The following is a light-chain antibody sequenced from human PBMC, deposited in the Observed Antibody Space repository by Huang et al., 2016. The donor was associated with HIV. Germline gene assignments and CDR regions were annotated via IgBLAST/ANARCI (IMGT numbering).Light chain of an antibody. CDR2: GAS. Sequence: EIVMTQSPATLSVSPGERATLSCRASQSVSSNLAWYQQKPGQAPRLFISGASTRATGIPASSTGRGSGTEFTLTISSLQSEDFAVYYCQQYNNWPRTFGQGTKLEIK. CDR1: QSVSSN. J-gene: IGKJ2*01. CDR3: QQYNNWPRT. V-gene: IGKV3-15*01.